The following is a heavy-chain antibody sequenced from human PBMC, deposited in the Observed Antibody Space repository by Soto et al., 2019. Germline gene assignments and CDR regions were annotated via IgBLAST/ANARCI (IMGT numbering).Heavy chain of an antibody. CDR1: GFTFSNAW. Sequence: GGSLRLSCAASGFTFSNAWMNWVRQAPGKGLEWVGRIKSKTDGGTTDYAAPVKGRFTISRDDSKNTLYLQMNSLKTEDTAVYYCTTGGLPLGIIAVAGNAAGWGQGTLVTVSS. D-gene: IGHD6-19*01. V-gene: IGHV3-15*07. CDR2: IKSKTDGGTT. CDR3: TTGGLPLGIIAVAGNAAG. J-gene: IGHJ4*02.